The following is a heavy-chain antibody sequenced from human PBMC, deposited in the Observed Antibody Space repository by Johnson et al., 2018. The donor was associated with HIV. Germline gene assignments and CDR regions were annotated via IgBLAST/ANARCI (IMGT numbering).Heavy chain of an antibody. V-gene: IGHV3-30*03. CDR2: MSYDGSTT. CDR1: GFTFTNYG. Sequence: QVQLVESGGGVVQPGRSLRLSCAASGFTFTNYGMHWVRQAPGKGLQWVAVMSYDGSTTYYADSVTGRFTISRDNSKNTLYLQMNSLRPEDTAVYYCARDETYRRYALTAFDIWGQGTMVTVSS. J-gene: IGHJ3*02. CDR3: ARDETYRRYALTAFDI. D-gene: IGHD1-14*01.